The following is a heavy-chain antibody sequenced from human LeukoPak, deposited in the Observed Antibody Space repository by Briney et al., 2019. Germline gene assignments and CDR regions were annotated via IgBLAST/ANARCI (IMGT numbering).Heavy chain of an antibody. V-gene: IGHV3-33*01. CDR1: AFTLSNFG. Sequence: PGRFLRLSCVASAFTLSNFGMHWVRQAPGKGPEWVAVIWHDGSKKYYADSVKGRFTISRDISKNTLYLEMNSLRAEDTGVYFCARADHGSDSKGFFYGMEVWGQGTTVTVSS. CDR2: IWHDGSKK. J-gene: IGHJ6*02. CDR3: ARADHGSDSKGFFYGMEV. D-gene: IGHD4-23*01.